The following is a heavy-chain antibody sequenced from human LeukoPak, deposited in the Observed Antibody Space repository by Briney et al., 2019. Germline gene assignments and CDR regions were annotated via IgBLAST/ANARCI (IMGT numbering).Heavy chain of an antibody. Sequence: GGFLRLSCAASGFTFSNAWMSWVRQAPGKGLEGVGRITSKTDGGTTDYAASVKGRFTISRDDSKNTLYLQMNSLKTEDTAVYYCTTGYCSRTSCYYFDYWGQGTLVTVSS. V-gene: IGHV3-15*01. J-gene: IGHJ4*02. CDR3: TTGYCSRTSCYYFDY. CDR1: GFTFSNAW. D-gene: IGHD2-2*01. CDR2: ITSKTDGGTT.